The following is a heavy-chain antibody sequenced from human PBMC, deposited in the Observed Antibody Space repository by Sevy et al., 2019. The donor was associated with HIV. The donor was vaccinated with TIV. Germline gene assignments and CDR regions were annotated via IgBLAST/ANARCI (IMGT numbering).Heavy chain of an antibody. CDR1: GYTLTELS. Sequence: ASVKVSCKVSGYTLTELSMHWLRQAPGKGLEWVGSFDPEDGETVYEHNFQGRVSMTEDTSTDTAYMEVISLKFGDTGGLYWATTKDYYDSSGYPFDYWGQGTLVTVSS. CDR3: ATTKDYYDSSGYPFDY. D-gene: IGHD3-22*01. V-gene: IGHV1-24*01. CDR2: FDPEDGET. J-gene: IGHJ4*02.